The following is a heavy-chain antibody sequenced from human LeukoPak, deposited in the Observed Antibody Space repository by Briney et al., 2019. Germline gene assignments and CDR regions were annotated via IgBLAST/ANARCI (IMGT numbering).Heavy chain of an antibody. Sequence: GGSLRLSCAASGFTVSSNYMSWVRQAPGKGLEWVSVIYSGGTTKYADSVKGRFTISRDNSKNTLYLQMNSLRAEDTAVYHCARSVVDYSDAFDLWGQGTMVTVSS. J-gene: IGHJ3*01. CDR3: ARSVVDYSDAFDL. D-gene: IGHD2-15*01. V-gene: IGHV3-53*01. CDR2: IYSGGTT. CDR1: GFTVSSNY.